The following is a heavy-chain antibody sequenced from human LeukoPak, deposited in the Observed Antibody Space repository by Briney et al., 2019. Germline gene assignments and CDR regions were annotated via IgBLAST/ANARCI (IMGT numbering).Heavy chain of an antibody. V-gene: IGHV1-18*01. J-gene: IGHJ4*02. Sequence: ASVKVSCKASGYTFTGYGISWVRQAPGQGLEWVGWITTYNGNTNFAQKVQGRVTMTTDTSTSTAYMELRSLRSDDTAVYYCARCILATCRYLPSFDFWGQGTLVTVSS. CDR2: ITTYNGNT. D-gene: IGHD3-3*02. CDR1: GYTFTGYG. CDR3: ARCILATCRYLPSFDF.